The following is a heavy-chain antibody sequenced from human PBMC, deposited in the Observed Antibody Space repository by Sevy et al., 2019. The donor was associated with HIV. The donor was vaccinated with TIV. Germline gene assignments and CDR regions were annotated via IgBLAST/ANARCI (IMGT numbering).Heavy chain of an antibody. D-gene: IGHD2-21*01. Sequence: GGSLRLSCAASGFTFSSYAMSWVRQAPGKGLEWVSAISGSGGRTYYGDSVKGRFTISRDNSKNTLYLQMNSLRAEDTAVYYCASIGYCGGDCYSDAFDIWGQGTMVTVSS. J-gene: IGHJ3*02. CDR2: ISGSGGRT. CDR3: ASIGYCGGDCYSDAFDI. CDR1: GFTFSSYA. V-gene: IGHV3-23*01.